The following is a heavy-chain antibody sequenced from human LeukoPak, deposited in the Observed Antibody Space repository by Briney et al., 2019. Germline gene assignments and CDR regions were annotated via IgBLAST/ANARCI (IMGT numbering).Heavy chain of an antibody. CDR2: IIPIPGIA. D-gene: IGHD3-3*01. V-gene: IGHV1-69*04. J-gene: IGHJ6*02. Sequence: ASVKVSCKASGGTFSSYAISWVRQAPGQGLEWMGRIIPIPGIANYAQKFQGRVTITADKSTSTAYMELSSLRSEDTAVYYCARVGGSIFGVAYYGMDVWGQGTTVTVSS. CDR1: GGTFSSYA. CDR3: ARVGGSIFGVAYYGMDV.